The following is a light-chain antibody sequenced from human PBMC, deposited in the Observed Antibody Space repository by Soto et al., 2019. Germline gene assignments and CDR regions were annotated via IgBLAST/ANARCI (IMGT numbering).Light chain of an antibody. V-gene: IGKV3-15*01. CDR1: QSVSSN. CDR3: KQYHNWWT. CDR2: GAS. Sequence: EIVMTQSPATLSVSPGERATLSCRASQSVSSNLAWYQQKPGQAPRLLISGASTRATGIPARFSGSGSGTEFTLTISSLQSEDFADYYSKQYHNWWTFGQGTKVEIQ. J-gene: IGKJ1*01.